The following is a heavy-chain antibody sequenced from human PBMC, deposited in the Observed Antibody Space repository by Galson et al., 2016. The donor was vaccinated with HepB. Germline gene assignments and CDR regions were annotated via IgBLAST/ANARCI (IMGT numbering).Heavy chain of an antibody. CDR2: TYYSSKWYN. Sequence: CAISGDSVSRNNVAWYWTRQSPSRGLEWLGRTYYSSKWYNDYALSLKSRISINADTSKNQIFLQLNSVTPDDTAVYYCARDGRLKYYVMGVWGQGTTVTVSS. D-gene: IGHD5/OR15-5a*01. V-gene: IGHV6-1*01. CDR1: GDSVSRNNVA. CDR3: ARDGRLKYYVMGV. J-gene: IGHJ6*02.